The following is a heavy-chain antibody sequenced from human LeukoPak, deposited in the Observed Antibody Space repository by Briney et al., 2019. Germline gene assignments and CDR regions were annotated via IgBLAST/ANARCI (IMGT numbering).Heavy chain of an antibody. CDR2: IKPDGSAE. CDR1: GFTFSSNW. CDR3: ARANNSSWHN. Sequence: PGGSLRLSCATSGFTFSSNWMSWVRHVPGRGLDWVANIKPDGSAEYYAASVKGRFTVSIDNAENSLYLQMNSLRVEDTAVYYCARANNSSWHNWGQGTLVTVSS. V-gene: IGHV3-7*01. D-gene: IGHD6-13*01. J-gene: IGHJ4*02.